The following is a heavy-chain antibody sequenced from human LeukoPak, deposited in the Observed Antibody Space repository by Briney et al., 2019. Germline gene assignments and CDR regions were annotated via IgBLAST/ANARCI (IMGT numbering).Heavy chain of an antibody. CDR1: GYTFTSYD. J-gene: IGHJ5*02. Sequence: ASVKVSCKASGYTFTSYDINWVRQATGQGLEWMGWMNPNSGNTGYAQKFQGRVTMTRNTSISTAYMELSSLRSEDTAVYYCARAGITMVRGVLNWFDPWGQGTLVTVSS. CDR2: MNPNSGNT. V-gene: IGHV1-8*01. CDR3: ARAGITMVRGVLNWFDP. D-gene: IGHD3-10*01.